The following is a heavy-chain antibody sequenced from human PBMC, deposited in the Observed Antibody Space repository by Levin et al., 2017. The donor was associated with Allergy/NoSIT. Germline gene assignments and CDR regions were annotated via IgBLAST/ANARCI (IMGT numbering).Heavy chain of an antibody. CDR2: IYYSGST. J-gene: IGHJ5*02. CDR3: ARHHANYDYAWGPDACDT. D-gene: IGHD3-16*01. Sequence: GSLRLSCPFLFFSLLLFSFLFLLPPPLKNLEWIGYIYYSGSTYYNPSLKRRVTISVDTSKNQLSLRLRSVTAADTAVYYCARHHANYDYAWGPDACDTWGQGTLVTVSS. V-gene: IGHV4-59*08. CDR1: FFSLLLFS.